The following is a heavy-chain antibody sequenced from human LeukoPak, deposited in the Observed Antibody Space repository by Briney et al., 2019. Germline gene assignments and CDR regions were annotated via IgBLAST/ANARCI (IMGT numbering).Heavy chain of an antibody. CDR2: IKQDGSDK. CDR3: ARGSEYTSSTNYYFDY. CDR1: GFTFSSYL. Sequence: GESLRLSCAASGFTFSSYLMRWVRQAPGKGVEEVANIKQDGSDKHYVDSVKGRFTISRDNAKKSLFLHMNSLRVEDTAVYYCARGSEYTSSTNYYFDYWGQGTLVTVSS. J-gene: IGHJ4*02. V-gene: IGHV3-7*01. D-gene: IGHD6-6*01.